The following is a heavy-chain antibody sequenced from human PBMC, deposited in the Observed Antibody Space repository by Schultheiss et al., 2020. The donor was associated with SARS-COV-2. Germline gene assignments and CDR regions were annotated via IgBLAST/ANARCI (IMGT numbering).Heavy chain of an antibody. J-gene: IGHJ6*03. D-gene: IGHD3-9*01. Sequence: GGSLRLSCAASGFALSRYSMNWVRQAPGKGLEWVAVIWYDGSNKYYADSVKGRFTISRDNSKNTLYLQMNSLRAEDTAVYYCARGPLYYDILTGYYPQYYYYYMDVWGKGTTVTVSS. CDR2: IWYDGSNK. CDR3: ARGPLYYDILTGYYPQYYYYYMDV. CDR1: GFALSRYS. V-gene: IGHV3-33*08.